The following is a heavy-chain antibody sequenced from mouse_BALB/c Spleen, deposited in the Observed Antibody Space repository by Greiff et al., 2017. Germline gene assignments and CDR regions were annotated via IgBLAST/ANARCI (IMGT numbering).Heavy chain of an antibody. CDR3: TREDRYDEFAY. Sequence: EVMLVESGGGLVKPGGSLKLSCAASGFTFSSYTMSWVRQTPEKRLEWVATISSGGSYTYYPDSVKGRFTISRDNAKNTLYLQMSSLKSEDTAMYYCTREDRYDEFAYWGQGTLVTVSA. V-gene: IGHV5-6-4*01. J-gene: IGHJ3*01. D-gene: IGHD2-14*01. CDR1: GFTFSSYT. CDR2: ISSGGSYT.